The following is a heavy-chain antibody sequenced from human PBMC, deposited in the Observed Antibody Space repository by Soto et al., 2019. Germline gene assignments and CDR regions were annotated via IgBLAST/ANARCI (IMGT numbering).Heavy chain of an antibody. V-gene: IGHV3-72*01. CDR1: GFTFSDHY. J-gene: IGHJ4*02. CDR3: TSRYTGSYDY. CDR2: SRNKANSFTT. Sequence: PGGSLRLSCAASGFTFSDHYMDWVRQAPGKGLEWVGRSRNKANSFTTEYAASVKGRFTISRDDSKNSVYLQMTSLKIEDTAVYYCTSRYTGSYDYWGQGTLVTVS. D-gene: IGHD1-26*01.